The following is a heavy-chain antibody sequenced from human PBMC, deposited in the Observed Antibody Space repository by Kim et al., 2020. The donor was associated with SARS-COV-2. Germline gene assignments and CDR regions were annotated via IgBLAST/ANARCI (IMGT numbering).Heavy chain of an antibody. D-gene: IGHD6-19*01. CDR3: ATDLAQWLASRYFYGMDV. V-gene: IGHV3-30*04. CDR2: ISYDEVI. Sequence: GGSLRRSCAASGFTFRNYALHWVRQAPGKGLEWVAVISYDEVINNMQTPVKGRFTISRDNSRDTLYLHMNSLRIDDTALYYCATDLAQWLASRYFYGMDVWGQGTTVTVSS. J-gene: IGHJ6*02. CDR1: GFTFRNYA.